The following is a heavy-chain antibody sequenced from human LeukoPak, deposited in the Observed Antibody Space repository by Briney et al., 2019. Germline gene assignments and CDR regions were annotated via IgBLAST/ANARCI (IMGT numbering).Heavy chain of an antibody. CDR2: IIPILGIA. V-gene: IGHV1-69*04. Sequence: SVKVSCKASGGTFSSYAISWVRQAPGQGLEWMGRIIPILGIANYAQKFQGRVTITADKSTSTAYMELSSLRSEDTAVYYCASAGERWLQLRNYYYGKDVWGQGTTVTVSS. D-gene: IGHD5-24*01. J-gene: IGHJ6*02. CDR3: ASAGERWLQLRNYYYGKDV. CDR1: GGTFSSYA.